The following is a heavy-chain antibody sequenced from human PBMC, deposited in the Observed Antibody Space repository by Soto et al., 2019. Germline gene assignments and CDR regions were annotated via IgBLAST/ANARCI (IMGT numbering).Heavy chain of an antibody. CDR1: GFTFSNAW. CDR3: ATAVRVVPFIDY. D-gene: IGHD3-3*01. Sequence: GGSLRLSCAASGFTFSNAWMNWVRQAPGEGLEWVGHIKSKTYGGTTDYAAPVKGRFTISRDDSKNTLYLQINSLKTEDTAVYYCATAVRVVPFIDYWGQGTLVTVSS. V-gene: IGHV3-15*07. CDR2: IKSKTYGGTT. J-gene: IGHJ4*02.